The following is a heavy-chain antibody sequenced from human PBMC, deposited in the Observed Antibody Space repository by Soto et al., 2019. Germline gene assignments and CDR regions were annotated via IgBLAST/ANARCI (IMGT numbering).Heavy chain of an antibody. D-gene: IGHD6-19*01. CDR1: GFTFSSYS. J-gene: IGHJ5*02. CDR3: ASDIAVAGTGWFDP. V-gene: IGHV3-48*02. CDR2: ISSSSSTI. Sequence: GGSLRLSCAASGFTFSSYSMNWVRQAPGKGLEWVSYISSSSSTIYYADSVKGRFTISRDNAKNSLYLQMNSLRDEDTAVYYCASDIAVAGTGWFDPWGQGTLVTVSS.